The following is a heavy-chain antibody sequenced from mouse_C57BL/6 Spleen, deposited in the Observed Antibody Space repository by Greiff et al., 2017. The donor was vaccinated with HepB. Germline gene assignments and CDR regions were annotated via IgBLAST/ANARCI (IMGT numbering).Heavy chain of an antibody. J-gene: IGHJ2*01. CDR1: GFNIKDDY. Sequence: VQLQQSGAELVRPGASVKLSCTASGFNIKDDYMHWVKQRPEQGLEWIGWIDPENGDTEYASKFQGKATITADTSSNTAYLQLSSLPSEDTAVYYCTGGYDVGDYWGQGTTLTVSS. CDR2: IDPENGDT. CDR3: TGGYDVGDY. D-gene: IGHD2-2*01. V-gene: IGHV14-4*01.